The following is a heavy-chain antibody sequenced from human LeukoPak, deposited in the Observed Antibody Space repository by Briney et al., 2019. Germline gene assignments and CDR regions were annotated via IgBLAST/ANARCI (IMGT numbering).Heavy chain of an antibody. J-gene: IGHJ4*02. Sequence: SETLSLTCAVYGGSFSGYYWSWIRQPPGKGLEWIGEINHSGSTNYNPSPKSRVTISVDTSKNQFSLKLSSVTAADTAVYYCARDPIWFGESPFDYWGQGTLVTVSS. D-gene: IGHD3-10*01. CDR3: ARDPIWFGESPFDY. CDR1: GGSFSGYY. V-gene: IGHV4-34*01. CDR2: INHSGST.